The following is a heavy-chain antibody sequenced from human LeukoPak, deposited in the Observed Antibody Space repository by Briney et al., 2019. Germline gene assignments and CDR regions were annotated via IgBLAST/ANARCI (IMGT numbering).Heavy chain of an antibody. D-gene: IGHD2-2*01. CDR3: ARHSYCSGSSCFAPNDY. V-gene: IGHV5-51*01. CDR1: GFNFTNYW. Sequence: GESLKISCKGSGFNFTNYWIGWVRQLPGKGLEWMGIIYPGDSETRYSPSFQGQVSISADKSISTAYLQWSSLKASDTAMYYCARHSYCSGSSCFAPNDYWGQGTLVTVSS. J-gene: IGHJ4*02. CDR2: IYPGDSET.